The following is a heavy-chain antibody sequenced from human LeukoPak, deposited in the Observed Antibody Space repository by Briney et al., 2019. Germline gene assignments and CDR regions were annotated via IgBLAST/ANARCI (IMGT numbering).Heavy chain of an antibody. D-gene: IGHD6-6*01. CDR2: ISGSGGST. Sequence: PGGSLRLSCAASGFTFSSYAMSWVRQAPGKGLEWVSAISGSGGSTYYADSVKGRFTISRDNSKNTLYLQMNSLRAEDTAVYYCAKDKYSSSDYYYGMDVWGQGTTVTVSS. V-gene: IGHV3-23*01. CDR1: GFTFSSYA. J-gene: IGHJ6*02. CDR3: AKDKYSSSDYYYGMDV.